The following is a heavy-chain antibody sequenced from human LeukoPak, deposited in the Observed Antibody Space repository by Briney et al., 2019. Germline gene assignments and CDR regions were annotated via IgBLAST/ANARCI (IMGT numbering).Heavy chain of an antibody. D-gene: IGHD6-19*01. CDR2: IYSGGST. CDR3: ASMLQYSSGWFGAFDI. CDR1: GFTVSSNY. J-gene: IGHJ3*02. V-gene: IGHV3-66*01. Sequence: GGSLRLSCAASGFTVSSNYMSWVRQVPGKGLEWVSVIYSGGSTYYADSVKGRFTISRDNSKNTLYLRMNSLRAEDTAVYYCASMLQYSSGWFGAFDIWGQGTMVTVSS.